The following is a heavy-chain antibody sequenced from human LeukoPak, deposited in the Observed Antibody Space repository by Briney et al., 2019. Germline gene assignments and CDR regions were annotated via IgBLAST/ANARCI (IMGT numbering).Heavy chain of an antibody. Sequence: PSETLSLTCTVPGGSISSGSYYWSWIRQPAGKGLEWIGRIYTSGSTNYNPSLKSRVTMSVDTSKNQFSLKLSSVTAADTAVYYCARGLTIGYYYNYYMDVWGKGTTVTVSS. CDR1: GGSISSGSYY. CDR3: ARGLTIGYYYNYYMDV. CDR2: IYTSGST. D-gene: IGHD4/OR15-4a*01. J-gene: IGHJ6*03. V-gene: IGHV4-61*02.